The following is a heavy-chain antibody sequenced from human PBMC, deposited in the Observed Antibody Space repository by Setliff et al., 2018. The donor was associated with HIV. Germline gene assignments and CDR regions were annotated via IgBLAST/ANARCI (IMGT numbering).Heavy chain of an antibody. CDR1: GFTFSNYC. D-gene: IGHD3-3*01. J-gene: IGHJ3*02. Sequence: LRLSCRASGFTFSNYCMSWVRQAPGKGLEWVANIKQDGSEKYYVDSVKGRFTISRDNAKSSLYLQMNSLRAEDTAVYYCARDRGYFDFWSGYYTDDAFDIWGQGTMVTVSS. CDR3: ARDRGYFDFWSGYYTDDAFDI. V-gene: IGHV3-7*03. CDR2: IKQDGSEK.